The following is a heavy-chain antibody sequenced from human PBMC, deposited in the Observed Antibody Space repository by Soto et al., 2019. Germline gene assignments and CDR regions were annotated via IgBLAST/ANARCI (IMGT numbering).Heavy chain of an antibody. CDR2: ISGSGGSK. J-gene: IGHJ6*02. D-gene: IGHD6-6*01. CDR3: AKVGGEQLGHYYYCGMDV. Sequence: EVQLLESGGGLAQPGGSLTLSCAASGFTFSSYAMSWVRQAPGKGLEWVSAISGSGGSKHYADSVKGRFTVSRDNSKNTLYLQMNSLRAEDTAVYYCAKVGGEQLGHYYYCGMDVWGQGTTVTVSS. V-gene: IGHV3-23*01. CDR1: GFTFSSYA.